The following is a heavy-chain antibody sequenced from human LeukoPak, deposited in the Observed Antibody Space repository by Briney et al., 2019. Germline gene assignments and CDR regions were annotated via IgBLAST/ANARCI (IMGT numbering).Heavy chain of an antibody. J-gene: IGHJ4*02. D-gene: IGHD3-10*01. CDR3: ARVVLWFGESGRYYFDY. CDR1: GGIFTSYA. V-gene: IGHV1-69*15. Sequence: SVKVSCKASGGIFTSYAFGWVRQAPGQGLEWMGKIIPILGIVNYAQKFQGRITITGDESTNTAYMELSSLRSDDTAVYYCARVVLWFGESGRYYFDYWGQGTLVTVSS. CDR2: IIPILGIV.